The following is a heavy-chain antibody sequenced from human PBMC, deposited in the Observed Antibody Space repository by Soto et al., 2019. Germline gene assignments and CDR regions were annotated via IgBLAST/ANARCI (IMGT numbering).Heavy chain of an antibody. V-gene: IGHV1-69*08. CDR1: GGTFTSET. CDR2: IIPILGTG. D-gene: IGHD2-21*02. Sequence: QVQLVQSGPEVKKSGSSVKVSCKLSGGTFTSETISWVRQAPGQGLEWMGRIIPILGTGTYAQKFQGRITITEDKSTNTGYIELSSRTSADMAVYSCAKEDCSYNMGTFAFYYMYVWGNGTTVTVSS. J-gene: IGHJ6*03. CDR3: AKEDCSYNMGTFAFYYMYV.